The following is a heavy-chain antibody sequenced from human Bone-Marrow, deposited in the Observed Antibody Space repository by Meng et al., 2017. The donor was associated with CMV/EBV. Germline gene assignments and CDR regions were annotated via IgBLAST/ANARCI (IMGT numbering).Heavy chain of an antibody. Sequence: ASVKVSCKASGYTFTGYYMHWVRQAPGQGLEWMGWINPNSGGTNYAQKFQGRVTMTRDTSISTAYMELSRLRSDDTAVYYCARGYYGSGSYFTYWGQGTRVTVYS. CDR3: ARGYYGSGSYFTY. CDR1: GYTFTGYY. V-gene: IGHV1-2*02. D-gene: IGHD3-10*01. J-gene: IGHJ4*02. CDR2: INPNSGGT.